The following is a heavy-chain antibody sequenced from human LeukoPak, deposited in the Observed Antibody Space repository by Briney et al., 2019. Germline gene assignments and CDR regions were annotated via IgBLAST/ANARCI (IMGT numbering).Heavy chain of an antibody. CDR1: GFTFSSYA. Sequence: GGSLRLSCAASGFTFSSYAMSWVRQAPGKGLEWVSAISGSGGSTYYADSVKGRFTISRDNSKNTMYLQMNSLRGEDTAVYYCARVQAGGYRTADYWGQGTLVTVSS. CDR2: ISGSGGST. CDR3: ARVQAGGYRTADY. V-gene: IGHV3-23*01. D-gene: IGHD6-13*01. J-gene: IGHJ4*02.